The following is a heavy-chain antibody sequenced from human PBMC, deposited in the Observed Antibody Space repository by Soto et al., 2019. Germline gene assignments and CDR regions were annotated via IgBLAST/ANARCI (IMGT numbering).Heavy chain of an antibody. V-gene: IGHV5-51*01. CDR2: IYPGDSDT. J-gene: IGHJ5*02. CDR3: ARTFDTSGWYDH. Sequence: PGESLKISCNGSGYSFTSYWIALVRQMPGKGLECMGIIYPGDSDTRYSPSFESQVTISADKSINTANLQWSSLTASDSGMYYCARTFDTSGWYDHWGQGTLVTVSS. D-gene: IGHD1-1*01. CDR1: GYSFTSYW.